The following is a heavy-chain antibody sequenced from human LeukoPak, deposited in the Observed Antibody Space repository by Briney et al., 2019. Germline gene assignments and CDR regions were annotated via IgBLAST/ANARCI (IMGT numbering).Heavy chain of an antibody. V-gene: IGHV4-31*01. D-gene: IGHD2-2*01. CDR1: GVSFSDGRYY. J-gene: IGHJ3*02. CDR2: KYYSGSA. CDR3: ATPYCSGISCLDVFNM. Sequence: SETLSLTCIVSGVSFSDGRYYWTWVRQHPGKGREWVGYKYYSGSAKYNPSLNSPLTISIDTSKTQFSLQLSSLPAADTATYYCATPYCSGISCLDVFNMWGQGTRVTVSS.